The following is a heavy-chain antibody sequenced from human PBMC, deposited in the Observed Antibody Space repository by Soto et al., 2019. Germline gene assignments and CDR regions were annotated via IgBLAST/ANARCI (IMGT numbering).Heavy chain of an antibody. V-gene: IGHV1-69*12. CDR3: ARDRFDYYGSGSYDRDY. Sequence: QVQLVQSGAEVKKPGSSVKVSCKASGGTFSSYAISWVRQAPGQGLEWMGGIIPIFGTANYAQKFQGRVTITADESTSTAYMELSSLRSEDTAVYYCARDRFDYYGSGSYDRDYWGQGTLVTVSS. CDR2: IIPIFGTA. J-gene: IGHJ4*02. D-gene: IGHD3-10*01. CDR1: GGTFSSYA.